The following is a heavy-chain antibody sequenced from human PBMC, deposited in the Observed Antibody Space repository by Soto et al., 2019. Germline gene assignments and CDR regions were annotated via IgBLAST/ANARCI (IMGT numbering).Heavy chain of an antibody. CDR1: GFSLSNARMG. V-gene: IGHV2-26*01. CDR3: ARVIASGYIKKIAKFDP. Sequence: SGPTLVNPXETLTLTCTVSGFSLSNARMGVSWIRQPPGKALEWLAHIFSNDEKSYSTSLKSRLTISKDTSKSQVVLTMTNMDPVDTATYYCARVIASGYIKKIAKFDPWGQGTLVTVSS. D-gene: IGHD5-18*01. CDR2: IFSNDEK. J-gene: IGHJ5*02.